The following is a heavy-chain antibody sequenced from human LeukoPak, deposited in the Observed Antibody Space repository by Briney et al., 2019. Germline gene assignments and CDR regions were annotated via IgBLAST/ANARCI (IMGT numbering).Heavy chain of an antibody. J-gene: IGHJ4*02. CDR1: GGSISSSSYY. V-gene: IGHV4-39*07. CDR2: IYYSGST. CDR3: ARGGSDPFDY. D-gene: IGHD3-16*01. Sequence: PSETLSLTCTVSGGSISSSSYYWGWIRQPPGKGLEWIGSIYYSGSTYYNPSLKSRVTISVDTSKNQFSLKLSSVTAADTAVYYCARGGSDPFDYWGQGTLVTVSS.